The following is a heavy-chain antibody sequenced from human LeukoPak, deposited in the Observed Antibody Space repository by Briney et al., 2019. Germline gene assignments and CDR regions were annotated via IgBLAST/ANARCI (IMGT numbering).Heavy chain of an antibody. Sequence: ASVKVSCKASGYTFTSYYMHWVRQAPGQGLEWMGIINPSGGSTSYAQKFQGRVTMTRDTSTSTVYMELSSLRSEDTAVYYCARDTHDDLPLSGSYYYYYMDVWGKGTTVTISS. CDR1: GYTFTSYY. CDR3: ARDTHDDLPLSGSYYYYYMDV. V-gene: IGHV1-46*01. D-gene: IGHD3-10*01. J-gene: IGHJ6*03. CDR2: INPSGGST.